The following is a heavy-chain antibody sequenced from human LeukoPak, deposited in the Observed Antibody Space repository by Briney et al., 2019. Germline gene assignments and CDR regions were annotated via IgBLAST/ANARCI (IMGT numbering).Heavy chain of an antibody. CDR3: ARGPPFYSKNYLVYYFDY. V-gene: IGHV3-30*03. CDR2: ISYDGSNK. Sequence: GGSLRLSCAASGFTFSSYGMHWVRQAPGKGLEWVAVISYDGSNKYYADSVKGRFTISRDNSKNTLYLQMNSLRAEDTAVYYCARGPPFYSKNYLVYYFDYWGQGTLVTVSS. J-gene: IGHJ4*02. D-gene: IGHD6-13*01. CDR1: GFTFSSYG.